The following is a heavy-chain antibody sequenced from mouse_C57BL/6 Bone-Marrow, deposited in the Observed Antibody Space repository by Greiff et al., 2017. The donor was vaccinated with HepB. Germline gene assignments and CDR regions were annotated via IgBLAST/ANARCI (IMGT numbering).Heavy chain of an antibody. CDR1: GFTFSDYY. CDR2: INYDGSST. CDR3: ARDLPLTPFAY. D-gene: IGHD4-1*01. V-gene: IGHV5-16*01. Sequence: EVKVEESEGGLVQPGSSMKLSCTASGFTFSDYYMAWVRQVPEKGLEWVANINYDGSSTYYLDSLKSRFIISRDNAKNILYLQMSSLKSEDTATYYCARDLPLTPFAYWGQGTLVTVSA. J-gene: IGHJ3*01.